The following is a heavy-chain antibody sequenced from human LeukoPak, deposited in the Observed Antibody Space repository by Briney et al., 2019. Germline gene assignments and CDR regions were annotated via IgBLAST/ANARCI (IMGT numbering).Heavy chain of an antibody. J-gene: IGHJ4*02. V-gene: IGHV3-20*04. CDR1: GFTFSSYE. CDR3: ARGDGGYYFDY. CDR2: INWNGGST. Sequence: GGSLRLSCAASGFTFSSYEMNWVRQAPGKGLEWVSGINWNGGSTGYADSVKGRFTISRDNAKNSLYLQMNSLRAEDTALYYCARGDGGYYFDYWGQGTLVTVSS. D-gene: IGHD3-10*01.